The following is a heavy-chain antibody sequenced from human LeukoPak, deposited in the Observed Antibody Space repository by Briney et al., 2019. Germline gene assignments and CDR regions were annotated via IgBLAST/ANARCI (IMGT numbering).Heavy chain of an antibody. CDR2: IYSAGST. D-gene: IGHD4-17*01. Sequence: GGSLRLSCAASEFTVNNNYMSWVRQAPGKGLEWVSTIYSAGSTNYADSVKGRFTISRDNSKNTMYLQMNSLRAEDTAVYYCAGGLRTGLIDYWGQGTLVTVSS. J-gene: IGHJ4*02. V-gene: IGHV3-53*01. CDR3: AGGLRTGLIDY. CDR1: EFTVNNNY.